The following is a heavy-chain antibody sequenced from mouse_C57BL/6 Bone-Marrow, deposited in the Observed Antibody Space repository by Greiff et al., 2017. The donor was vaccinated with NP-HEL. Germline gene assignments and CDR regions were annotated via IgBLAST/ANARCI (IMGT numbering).Heavy chain of an antibody. CDR2: IDPENGDT. D-gene: IGHD1-1*01. CDR1: GFNITDDY. V-gene: IGHV14-4*01. J-gene: IGHJ2*01. CDR3: TTFITTGVEGFDY. Sequence: VQLQQSGAELVRPGASVKLSCTASGFNITDDYMHWVKQRPEQGLEWIGWIDPENGDTEYASKFQGKATITADTSSNTAYLQLSSLTSEDTAVYYCTTFITTGVEGFDYWGQGTTLTVSS.